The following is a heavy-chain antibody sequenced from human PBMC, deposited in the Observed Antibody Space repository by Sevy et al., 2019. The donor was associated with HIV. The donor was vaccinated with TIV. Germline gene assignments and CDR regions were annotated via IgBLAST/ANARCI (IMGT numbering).Heavy chain of an antibody. CDR1: GFTFSSYW. J-gene: IGHJ6*02. CDR3: ARVGNDFWSGYYSWYYYYGMDV. CDR2: IKQDGSEK. D-gene: IGHD3-3*01. Sequence: GGSLRLSCAASGFTFSSYWMSWVRQAPGKGLEWVANIKQDGSEKYYVDSVKGRFTISRDNAKNSLYLQMISLRAEDTAVYYCARVGNDFWSGYYSWYYYYGMDVWGQGTTVTVSS. V-gene: IGHV3-7*01.